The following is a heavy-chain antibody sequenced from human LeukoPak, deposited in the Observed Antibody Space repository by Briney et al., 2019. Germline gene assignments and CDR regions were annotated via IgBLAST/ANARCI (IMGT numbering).Heavy chain of an antibody. D-gene: IGHD2-15*01. CDR3: ARGAGGDIVVVVAATNAFDI. CDR2: MNPNSGNT. J-gene: IGHJ3*02. V-gene: IGHV1-8*01. CDR1: GYTFTSYD. Sequence: GASVKVFCKASGYTFTSYDINWVRQATGQGLEWMGWMNPNSGNTGYAQKFQGRVTMTRNTSISTAYMELSSLRSEDTAVYYCARGAGGDIVVVVAATNAFDIWGQGTMVTVSS.